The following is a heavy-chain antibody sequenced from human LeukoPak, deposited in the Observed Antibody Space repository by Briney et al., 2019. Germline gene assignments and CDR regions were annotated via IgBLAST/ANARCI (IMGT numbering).Heavy chain of an antibody. CDR2: VSSDGTTT. CDR3: ARPGDNYAILGLDY. D-gene: IGHD3-9*01. CDR1: RVTPSKDW. Sequence: PGRSLRLSCAASRVTPSKDWMRCVCRAPGKGLSSVSRVSSDGTTTTYADPVKGRFTFSRDSAKTSTYFQMNRLRVQDTTWYYCARPGDNYAILGLDYWGQGTLVTVSS. V-gene: IGHV3-74*01. J-gene: IGHJ4*02.